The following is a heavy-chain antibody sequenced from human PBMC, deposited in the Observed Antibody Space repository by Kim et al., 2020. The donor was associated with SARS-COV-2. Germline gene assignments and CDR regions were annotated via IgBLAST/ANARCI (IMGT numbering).Heavy chain of an antibody. CDR2: ISGSGGDT. Sequence: GGSLRLSCAASGFTFSNYAMSWVRQVPGKGLEWVSAISGSGGDTYLADSVKGRFTISRDNSKSTLHRQMNNLRAEDTAVYYCAKDSPLSAKAFDYWGQGTLVTVSS. J-gene: IGHJ4*02. V-gene: IGHV3-23*01. CDR1: GFTFSNYA. CDR3: AKDSPLSAKAFDY.